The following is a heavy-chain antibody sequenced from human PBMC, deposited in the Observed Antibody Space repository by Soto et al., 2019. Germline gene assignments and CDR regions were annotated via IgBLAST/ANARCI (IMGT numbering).Heavy chain of an antibody. Sequence: GGSLRLSCAVSGFTFSSYAMHWVRQAPGKGLEYVSAISSNGGSTYYANSVKGRFTISRDNSKNTLYLQMGSLRAEDMAVYYCARMVDYYGSGSPYYYYYMDVWGKGTTVTVSS. CDR2: ISSNGGST. V-gene: IGHV3-64*01. CDR1: GFTFSSYA. D-gene: IGHD3-10*01. J-gene: IGHJ6*03. CDR3: ARMVDYYGSGSPYYYYYMDV.